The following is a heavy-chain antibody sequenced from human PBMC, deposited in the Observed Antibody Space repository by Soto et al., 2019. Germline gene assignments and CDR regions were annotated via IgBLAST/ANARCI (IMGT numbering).Heavy chain of an antibody. CDR1: QFTFSSYA. D-gene: IGHD3-10*01. Sequence: VGSLRLSCSPSQFTFSSYAMSWVRHTPFKWLELVSAISGSGGSTYYADSVKGRFTISRDNSKNTLYLQMNSLRAEDTAVYYCAKDQTALLWFGELLSDYWGQGTLVTVSS. V-gene: IGHV3-23*01. CDR2: ISGSGGST. J-gene: IGHJ4*02. CDR3: AKDQTALLWFGELLSDY.